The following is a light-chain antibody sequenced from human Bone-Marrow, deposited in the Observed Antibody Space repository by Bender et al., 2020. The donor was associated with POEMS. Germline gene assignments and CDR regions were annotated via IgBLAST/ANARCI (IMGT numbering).Light chain of an antibody. CDR1: SSNIGSNY. V-gene: IGLV1-47*01. Sequence: QSVLTQPPSASGTPGQRVTISCSGSSSNIGSNYVYWYQQLPGTAPKLLIYRNNQRPSGVPDRVSGSKSGTSASLAISGLLSEDEAGYHCAAWDGRLNSVLFGGGTKLAVL. CDR3: AAWDGRLNSVL. CDR2: RNN. J-gene: IGLJ2*01.